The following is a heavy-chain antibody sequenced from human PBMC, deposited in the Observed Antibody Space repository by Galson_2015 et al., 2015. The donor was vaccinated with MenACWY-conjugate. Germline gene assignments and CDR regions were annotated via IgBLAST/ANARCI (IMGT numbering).Heavy chain of an antibody. D-gene: IGHD3-22*01. J-gene: IGHJ4*02. CDR2: INHSGST. V-gene: IGHV4-34*13. Sequence: INHSGSTNYNPSLKSRVTISVDTSNNQFSLKLSSVTAADRAVDYCARDYYDSSGCYYPFDYWGQGTLVTVSS. CDR3: ARDYYDSSGCYYPFDY.